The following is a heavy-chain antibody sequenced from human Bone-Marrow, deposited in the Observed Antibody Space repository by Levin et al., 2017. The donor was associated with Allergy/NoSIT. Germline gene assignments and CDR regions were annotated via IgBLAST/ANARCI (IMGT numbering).Heavy chain of an antibody. Sequence: PGGSLRLSCAASGFTFNSYTMNWVRQAAGRGLEWVSSISDDSANIYYADSLKGRFSISRDNAKNSLFLQMDSLSAADTAVYYCARVSNSGRSDYWGQGTLVTVSS. CDR1: GFTFNSYT. CDR3: ARVSNSGRSDY. CDR2: ISDDSANI. D-gene: IGHD5-12*01. V-gene: IGHV3-21*06. J-gene: IGHJ4*02.